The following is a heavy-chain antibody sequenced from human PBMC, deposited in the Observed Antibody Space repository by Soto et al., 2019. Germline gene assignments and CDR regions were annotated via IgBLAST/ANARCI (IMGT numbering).Heavy chain of an antibody. D-gene: IGHD2-21*01. CDR1: GFSLSTSGVG. J-gene: IGHJ5*02. V-gene: IGHV2-5*02. Sequence: QITLKESGPTLVKPTQTLTLTCTSSGFSLSTSGVGVGWIRQPPGKALEWLALIYWDADKRYSPSLKGRLTITKDTSKNQLVLKMTNMDPVDTAKYYCAHSGEEKGVKAVGILDLWREGALVTVST. CDR3: AHSGEEKGVKAVGILDL. CDR2: IYWDADK.